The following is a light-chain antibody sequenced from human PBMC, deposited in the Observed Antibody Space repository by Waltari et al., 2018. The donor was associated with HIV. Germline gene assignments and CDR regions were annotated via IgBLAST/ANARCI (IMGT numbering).Light chain of an antibody. CDR2: AAS. CDR1: QIISTY. CDR3: QQSYSIPWT. J-gene: IGKJ1*01. Sequence: DIQMTQSPASLSASVGDRVTITCRASQIISTYLNWYQVKPVKAPKLLIYAASSLQSGIPRRFSGSEAGTDFTLTVSSLQPEDFAIYFCQQSYSIPWTFGQGTKVEMK. V-gene: IGKV1-39*01.